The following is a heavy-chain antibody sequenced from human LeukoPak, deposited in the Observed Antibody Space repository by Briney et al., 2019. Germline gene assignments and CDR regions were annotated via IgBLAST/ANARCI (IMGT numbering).Heavy chain of an antibody. CDR2: INWNGGST. CDR1: GFTFDDYG. CDR3: ARGRRLAAAGHAFDI. Sequence: TGGSLRLSCAASGFTFDDYGMSWVRQAPGKGLEWVSGINWNGGSTGYADSVKGRFTISRDNAKNSLYLQMNSLRAEDTALYYCARGRRLAAAGHAFDIWGQGTMVTVSS. D-gene: IGHD6-13*01. J-gene: IGHJ3*02. V-gene: IGHV3-20*04.